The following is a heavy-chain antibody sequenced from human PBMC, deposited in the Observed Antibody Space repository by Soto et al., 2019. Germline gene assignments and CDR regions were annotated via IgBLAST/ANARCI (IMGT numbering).Heavy chain of an antibody. V-gene: IGHV3-30*18. Sequence: HPGGSLRLSCAASGFTLSRYSMNWFRQAPGKGLEWVAVISYDESTTFYADAVKGRFTISRDNSKNTQFLQMNSLRPEDTAVYYCSKAMIGSYDSDAFDVWGQGTMVTVSS. J-gene: IGHJ3*01. CDR2: ISYDESTT. CDR1: GFTLSRYS. D-gene: IGHD3-22*01. CDR3: SKAMIGSYDSDAFDV.